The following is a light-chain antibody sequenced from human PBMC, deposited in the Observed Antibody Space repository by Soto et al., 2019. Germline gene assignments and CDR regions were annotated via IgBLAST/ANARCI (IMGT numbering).Light chain of an antibody. Sequence: EIVLTQSTASLSLSPGERATLSYRASQSVSSYFAWYQQKPGQAPRLLIYDGYKRATGLPARFSGSRSGTDFALTISSPEPEDFSVYYCPQRSNWAPITFGQGTRLEIK. V-gene: IGKV3-11*01. CDR2: DGY. J-gene: IGKJ5*01. CDR3: PQRSNWAPIT. CDR1: QSVSSY.